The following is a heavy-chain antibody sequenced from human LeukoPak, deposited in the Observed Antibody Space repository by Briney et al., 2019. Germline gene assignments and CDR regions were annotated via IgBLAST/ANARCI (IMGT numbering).Heavy chain of an antibody. CDR1: GGTFSSYA. V-gene: IGHV1-69*13. D-gene: IGHD4-17*01. Sequence: ASVTVSCKASGGTFSSYAISWVRQAPGQGLEWMGGIIPIFGTANYAQKFQGRVTITADESTSTAYMELSSLRSEDTAVYYCARAKHYGDYDYYFDYWGQGTLVTVSS. CDR3: ARAKHYGDYDYYFDY. J-gene: IGHJ4*02. CDR2: IIPIFGTA.